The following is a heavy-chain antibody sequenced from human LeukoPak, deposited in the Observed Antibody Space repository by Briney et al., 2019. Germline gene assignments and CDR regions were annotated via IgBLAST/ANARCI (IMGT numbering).Heavy chain of an antibody. CDR2: ISGSGGST. CDR3: AKRRYSSGWYEGT. Sequence: GGSLRLSCAASGFTFSSYAMSWVRQAPGKGLEWLSAISGSGGSTYYADSVKGRFTISRDNSKNTLYLQMNSLRAEDTAVYYCAKRRYSSGWYEGTWGQGTLVTVSS. V-gene: IGHV3-23*01. CDR1: GFTFSSYA. J-gene: IGHJ5*02. D-gene: IGHD6-19*01.